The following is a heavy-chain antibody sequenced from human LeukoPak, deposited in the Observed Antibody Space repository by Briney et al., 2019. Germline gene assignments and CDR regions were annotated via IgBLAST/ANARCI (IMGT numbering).Heavy chain of an antibody. D-gene: IGHD3-3*01. V-gene: IGHV3-74*01. Sequence: GGSLRLSCAASGFTFSSYSMNWVRQAPGKGLVWVSRINTDGSSTSYADSVKGRFTISRDNAKNTLYLQMNSLRAEDTAVYYCARDGFLEWLTPYCYYYMGVWGKGTTVTVSS. J-gene: IGHJ6*03. CDR2: INTDGSST. CDR1: GFTFSSYS. CDR3: ARDGFLEWLTPYCYYYMGV.